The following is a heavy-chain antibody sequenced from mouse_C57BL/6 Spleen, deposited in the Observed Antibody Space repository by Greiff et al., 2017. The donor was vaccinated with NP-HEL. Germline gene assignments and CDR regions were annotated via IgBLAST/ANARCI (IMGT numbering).Heavy chain of an antibody. V-gene: IGHV1-52*01. D-gene: IGHD2-4*01. CDR2: IDPSDSET. J-gene: IGHJ2*01. CDR3: ARGDYDGHDY. Sequence: QVQLQQPGAELVRPGSSVKLSCKASGYTFTSYWMHWVKQRPIQGLEWIGNIDPSDSETHYNQKFKDKATLTVDKSSSPAYMQLSSLTSEDSAVYYCARGDYDGHDYWGQGTTLTVSS. CDR1: GYTFTSYW.